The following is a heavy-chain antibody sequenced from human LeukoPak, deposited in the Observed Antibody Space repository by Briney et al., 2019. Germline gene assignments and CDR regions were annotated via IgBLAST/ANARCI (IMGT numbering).Heavy chain of an antibody. D-gene: IGHD4-17*01. CDR3: VKDSSVPYGITE. Sequence: GGSLRLSCAPSGFTFSKYAMSWVRQAPGKGREWGSAICPSDGNTFYADSVKGRFTISRDNSKNTLSLQMYSLRAQDTALYYCVKDSSVPYGITEWGEGTLVTVS. CDR2: ICPSDGNT. J-gene: IGHJ4*02. V-gene: IGHV3-23*01. CDR1: GFTFSKYA.